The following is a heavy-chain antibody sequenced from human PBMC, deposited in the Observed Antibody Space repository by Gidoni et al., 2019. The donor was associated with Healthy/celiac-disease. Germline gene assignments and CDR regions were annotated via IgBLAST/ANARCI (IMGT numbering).Heavy chain of an antibody. V-gene: IGHV3-33*01. D-gene: IGHD2-21*02. CDR1: GFTFSSYG. J-gene: IGHJ4*02. CDR3: ARTPAYCGGDCYSPLDY. Sequence: QVQLVESGGGVVQPGRSLRLSCAASGFTFSSYGMHWVRQAPGKGLEWVAVIWYDGSNKYYADSVKGRFTISRDNSKNTLYLQMNSLRAEDTAVYYCARTPAYCGGDCYSPLDYWGQGTLVTVSS. CDR2: IWYDGSNK.